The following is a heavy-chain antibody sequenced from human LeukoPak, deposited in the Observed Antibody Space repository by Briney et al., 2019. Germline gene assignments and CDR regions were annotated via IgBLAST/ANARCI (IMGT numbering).Heavy chain of an antibody. CDR1: GYTFTAYY. Sequence: ASVKVSCKASGYTFTAYYLHWVRQAPGQGLEWMGWINPNSGGTNYAQKFQGSVTMTRDTSISTAYMEVSRLKSDDTAVYYCARLVVAATSEPLDIWGQGTMVTVSS. CDR2: INPNSGGT. J-gene: IGHJ3*02. CDR3: ARLVVAATSEPLDI. D-gene: IGHD2-15*01. V-gene: IGHV1-2*02.